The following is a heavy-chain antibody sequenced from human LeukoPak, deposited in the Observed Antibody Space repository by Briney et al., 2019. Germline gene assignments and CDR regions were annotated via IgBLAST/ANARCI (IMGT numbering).Heavy chain of an antibody. CDR3: ARDMVRGVSHLN. D-gene: IGHD3-10*01. CDR2: IYYSGST. V-gene: IGHV4-59*12. J-gene: IGHJ4*02. CDR1: GGSISSYY. Sequence: SETLSLTCTVSGGSISSYYWSWIRQPPGKGLEWIGYIYYSGSTNYNPSLKSRVTISVDTSKNQFSLKLSSVTAADTAVYYCARDMVRGVSHLNWGQGTLVTVSS.